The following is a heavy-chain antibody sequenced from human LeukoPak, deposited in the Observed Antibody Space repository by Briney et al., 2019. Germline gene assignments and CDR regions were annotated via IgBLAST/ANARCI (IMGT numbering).Heavy chain of an antibody. J-gene: IGHJ4*02. CDR2: NSASGGST. CDR1: GFTFNNYA. V-gene: IGHV3-23*01. D-gene: IGHD5-12*01. Sequence: EGSLRLSCAASGFTFNNYAMTWVRQAPGRGLEWVSTNSASGGSTYYADSVKGRFTISRDNSKNTVYLQMNSLRAEDTAVYYCAKVKWPHFDYWGQGILVTVSS. CDR3: AKVKWPHFDY.